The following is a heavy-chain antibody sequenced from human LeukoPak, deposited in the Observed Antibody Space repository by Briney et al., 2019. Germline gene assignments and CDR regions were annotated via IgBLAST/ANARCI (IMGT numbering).Heavy chain of an antibody. CDR3: ARADDYGDPNFDY. J-gene: IGHJ4*02. V-gene: IGHV3-74*01. Sequence: GGSLRLSCAASGFTVSSNYMSWVRQAPGKGLVWVSRINTDGSSTSYADSVKGRFTISRDNAKNTLYLQMNSLRAEDTAVYYCARADDYGDPNFDYWGQGTLVTVSS. CDR1: GFTVSSNY. D-gene: IGHD4-17*01. CDR2: INTDGSST.